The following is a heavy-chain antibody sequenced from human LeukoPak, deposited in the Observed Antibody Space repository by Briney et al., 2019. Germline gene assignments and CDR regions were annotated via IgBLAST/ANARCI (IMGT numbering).Heavy chain of an antibody. J-gene: IGHJ4*02. V-gene: IGHV3-7*01. CDR2: IKQDGSEK. Sequence: GGSLRLSCAASGFTVSSNYMSWVRQAPGKGLEWVANIKQDGSEKYYVDSVKGRFTISRDNAKNSLYLQMNSLRAEDTAVYYCARETHANSWELLPLAGYFDYWGQGTLVTVSS. D-gene: IGHD1-26*01. CDR1: GFTVSSNY. CDR3: ARETHANSWELLPLAGYFDY.